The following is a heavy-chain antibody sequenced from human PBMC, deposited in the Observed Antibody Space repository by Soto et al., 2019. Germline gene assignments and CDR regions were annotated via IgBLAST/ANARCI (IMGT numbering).Heavy chain of an antibody. CDR3: ARGQRFSDSFDP. D-gene: IGHD3-3*01. CDR1: GGAISGYY. V-gene: IGHV4-4*07. CDR2: IYSSGGT. Sequence: ASETLSLTCTVSGGAISGYYWTWIRQSAGKGLEWIGRIYSSGGTKYNPSLQSRVTMSLDTSKNQFSLRLTSVTAADTAVYYCARGQRFSDSFDPWGQGTLVTAPQ. J-gene: IGHJ5*02.